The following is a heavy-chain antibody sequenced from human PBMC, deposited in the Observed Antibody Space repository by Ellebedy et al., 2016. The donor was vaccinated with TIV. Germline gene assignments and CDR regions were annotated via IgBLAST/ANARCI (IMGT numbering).Heavy chain of an antibody. V-gene: IGHV3-11*01. CDR3: ARDARFIDHQHNWFDP. D-gene: IGHD2-2*01. CDR1: GFTFSDYY. CDR2: ISGSGSTI. Sequence: GESLKISCAASGFTFSDYYMNWIRQAPGKGLEWVSYISGSGSTISYADSVKGRFTISRDNAKNSLYLQVNSLRAEDTAVYYCARDARFIDHQHNWFDPWGQGTLVTVSS. J-gene: IGHJ5*02.